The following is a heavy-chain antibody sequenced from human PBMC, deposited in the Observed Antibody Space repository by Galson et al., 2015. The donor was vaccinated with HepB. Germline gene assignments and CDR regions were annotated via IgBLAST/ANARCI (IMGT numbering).Heavy chain of an antibody. Sequence: SETLSLTCAVYGGSFSGYYWSWIRQPPGKGLEWIGEINHSGSTNYNPSLKSRVTISVDTSKNQFSLKLSSVTAADTAVYYRARRDGGHMGYDAFDIWGQGTMVTVSS. D-gene: IGHD4-23*01. CDR2: INHSGST. CDR1: GGSFSGYY. CDR3: ARRDGGHMGYDAFDI. J-gene: IGHJ3*02. V-gene: IGHV4-34*01.